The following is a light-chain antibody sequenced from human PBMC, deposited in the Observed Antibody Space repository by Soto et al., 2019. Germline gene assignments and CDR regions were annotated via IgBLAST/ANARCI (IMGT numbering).Light chain of an antibody. CDR3: SSYTRSSTPYV. Sequence: QSALTQPASVSGSPGQSITISCTGTSSDVGGYKHVSWYQHHPGKAPKLMIYEVSNRPSGVSNRFSGSKSGNTASLTISGLQAEDEADYYCSSYTRSSTPYVYGTGTKLTVL. CDR1: SSDVGGYKH. CDR2: EVS. V-gene: IGLV2-14*01. J-gene: IGLJ1*01.